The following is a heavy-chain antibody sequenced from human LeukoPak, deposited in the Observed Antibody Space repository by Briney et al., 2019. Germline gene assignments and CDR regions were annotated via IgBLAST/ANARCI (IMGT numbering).Heavy chain of an antibody. J-gene: IGHJ3*02. D-gene: IGHD1-26*01. CDR2: ISSSGSTI. V-gene: IGHV3-11*01. Sequence: PGGSLRLSCAASGFTFSDYYMSWIRQAPGKGLEWVSYISSSGSTIYYADSVKGRFTISRDNAKNSLYLQMNSPRAEDTAVYYCARPLAPWWELRGGPNAFDIWGQGTMVTVSS. CDR3: ARPLAPWWELRGGPNAFDI. CDR1: GFTFSDYY.